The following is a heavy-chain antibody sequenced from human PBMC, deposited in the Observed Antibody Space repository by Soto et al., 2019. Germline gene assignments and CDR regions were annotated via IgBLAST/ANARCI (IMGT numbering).Heavy chain of an antibody. CDR1: GYAFTSYD. CDR2: ISTYSGNT. J-gene: IGHJ5*02. Sequence: QVQLVQSGAEVNKPGASVKVSCKASGYAFTSYDISWVRQAPGQGLEWMGWISTYSGNTNYAQKFRGRVTMTTDTSTGTAYMELRSLRSDDTAVYYCAREATDGWFDPWGQGTLVTVSS. CDR3: AREATDGWFDP. V-gene: IGHV1-18*01.